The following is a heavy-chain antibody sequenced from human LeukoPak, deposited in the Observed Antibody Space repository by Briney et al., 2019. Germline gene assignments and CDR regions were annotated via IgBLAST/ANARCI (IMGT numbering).Heavy chain of an antibody. CDR2: ISYDGSNK. CDR1: GFTFSSYG. Sequence: GGSLRLSCAASGFTFSSYGMHWVRQAPGKGLEWVAVISYDGSNKYYADSVKGRFTISRDNSKNTPYLQMNSLRAEDTAVYYCAKDFFISTPGSPSDYWGQGTLVTVSS. J-gene: IGHJ4*02. D-gene: IGHD3-10*01. CDR3: AKDFFISTPGSPSDY. V-gene: IGHV3-30*18.